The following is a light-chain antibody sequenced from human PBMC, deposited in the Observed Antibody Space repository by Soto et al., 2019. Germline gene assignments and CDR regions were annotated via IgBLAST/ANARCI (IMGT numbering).Light chain of an antibody. CDR2: AAS. J-gene: IGKJ4*01. Sequence: EIQMTQSPSSLSASVGDRVTITCRASQSISSYLNWYQQKPGKAPKLLIYAASSLQSGVPSRFSGSGSGTDFTLTISSLQPEGFATYYCHQSYSIPLTFGGGTKVDIK. CDR1: QSISSY. V-gene: IGKV1-39*01. CDR3: HQSYSIPLT.